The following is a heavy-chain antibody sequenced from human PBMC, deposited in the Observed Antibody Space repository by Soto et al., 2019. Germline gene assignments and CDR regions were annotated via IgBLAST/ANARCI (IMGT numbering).Heavy chain of an antibody. CDR1: GGTISSYY. CDR2: IYYSGST. Sequence: ETLPHTYTGSGGTISSYYWRWIRQPPGKGLEWIGYIYYSGSTNYNPSLKSRVTISVDTSKNQFSLKLSSVTAADTAVYYCARAGGFFYYPSYYYDVMDFWGQGSTVTGSS. CDR3: ARAGGFFYYPSYYYDVMDF. V-gene: IGHV4-59*01. D-gene: IGHD3-22*01. J-gene: IGHJ6*01.